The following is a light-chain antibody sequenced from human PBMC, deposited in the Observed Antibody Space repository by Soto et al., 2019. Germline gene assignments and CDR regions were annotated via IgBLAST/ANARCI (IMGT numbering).Light chain of an antibody. J-gene: IGKJ3*01. V-gene: IGKV3-20*01. CDR1: QSVNSNY. CDR3: QQYSSSPPEFT. CDR2: GAS. Sequence: EIVLTQSPGTLSVSPGERVTLSCRASQSVNSNYLAWYQQRPGQAPRLLIFGASYRATVIPDRFSGSGSGTDFNLTISRLEPEDFAVYYCQQYSSSPPEFTFGPGTKVDSK.